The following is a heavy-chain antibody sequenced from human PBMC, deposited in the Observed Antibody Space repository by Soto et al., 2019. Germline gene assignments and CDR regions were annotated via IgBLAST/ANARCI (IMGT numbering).Heavy chain of an antibody. V-gene: IGHV3-23*01. D-gene: IGHD6-19*01. CDR1: GFTFSSYA. CDR2: ISGSGGST. CDR3: AKDKQWLENNYFDY. Sequence: GGSLRLSCAASGFTFSSYAMSWVRQAPGKGLEWVSAISGSGGSTYYADSAKGRFTISRDNSKNTLYLQMNSLRAEDTAVYYCAKDKQWLENNYFDYWGQGTLVTVSS. J-gene: IGHJ4*02.